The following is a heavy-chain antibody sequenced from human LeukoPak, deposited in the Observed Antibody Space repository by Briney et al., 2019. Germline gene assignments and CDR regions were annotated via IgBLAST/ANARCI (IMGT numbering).Heavy chain of an antibody. D-gene: IGHD6-19*01. V-gene: IGHV3-7*05. CDR1: GFTFSNYW. CDR3: VRDGSGYDY. J-gene: IGHJ4*02. Sequence: QSGGSLRLSCAASGFTFSNYWMSWVRQAPGKGLEWVANINQGGSEKYYLNSVKGRFTISRDNAKNSLYLQMNSLRTDDTAIYYCVRDGSGYDYWGQGTLVTVSS. CDR2: INQGGSEK.